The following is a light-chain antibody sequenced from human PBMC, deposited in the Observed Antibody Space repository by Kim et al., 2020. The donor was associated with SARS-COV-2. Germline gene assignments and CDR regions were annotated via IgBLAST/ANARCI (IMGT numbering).Light chain of an antibody. CDR2: KND. CDR3: ATWDDSLSGPV. J-gene: IGLJ3*02. Sequence: GQRVAISCSGSSSNIGSNYLYWYQHLPGTAPKPLIYKNDQRPSGVPDRFSGSKSGTSASLAISGLRSDDEADYYCATWDDSLSGPVFGGGTQLTVL. CDR1: SSNIGSNY. V-gene: IGLV1-47*01.